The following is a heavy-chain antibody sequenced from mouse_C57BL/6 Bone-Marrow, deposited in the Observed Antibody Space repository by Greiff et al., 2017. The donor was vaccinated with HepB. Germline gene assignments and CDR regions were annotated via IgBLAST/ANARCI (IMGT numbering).Heavy chain of an antibody. V-gene: IGHV5-4*01. CDR1: GFTFSSYA. CDR2: ISDGGSYT. Sequence: EVKLQESGGGLVKPGGSLKLSCAASGFTFSSYAMSWVRQTPEKRLEWVATISDGGSYTYYPDNVKGRFTISRDNAKNNLYLQMSHLKSEDTAMYYCARDRDLLPGNFDYWGQGTTLTVSS. J-gene: IGHJ2*01. D-gene: IGHD2-1*01. CDR3: ARDRDLLPGNFDY.